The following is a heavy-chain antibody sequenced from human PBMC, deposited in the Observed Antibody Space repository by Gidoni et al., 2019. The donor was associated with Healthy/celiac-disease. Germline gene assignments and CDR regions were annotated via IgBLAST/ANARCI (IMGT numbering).Heavy chain of an antibody. CDR2: IYYSGST. D-gene: IGHD3-10*01. V-gene: IGHV4-39*01. CDR1: GGSISSSSYY. Sequence: QLQLQESGPGLVKPSETLSLTCTVSGGSISSSSYYWGWIRQPPGKGLEWIGSIYYSGSTYDNPSLKSRVTISVDTSKNQFSLKLSSVTAADTAVYYCARHPLWFGEFDTGYYFDYWGQGTLVTVSS. J-gene: IGHJ4*02. CDR3: ARHPLWFGEFDTGYYFDY.